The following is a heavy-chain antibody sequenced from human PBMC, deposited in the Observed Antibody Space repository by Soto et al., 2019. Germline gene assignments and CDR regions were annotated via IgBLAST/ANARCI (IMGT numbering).Heavy chain of an antibody. Sequence: ASVKVSCKASGYTFTSYYMHWVRQAPGQGLEWMGIIKPSGGSTSYAQKFQGRVTMTRDTSTSTVYMELSSLRSEDTAVYYCARDGFLICSSTSCYIKGVYNWFDPWGQGTLVTVSS. CDR3: ARDGFLICSSTSCYIKGVYNWFDP. J-gene: IGHJ5*02. D-gene: IGHD2-2*02. CDR1: GYTFTSYY. V-gene: IGHV1-46*03. CDR2: IKPSGGST.